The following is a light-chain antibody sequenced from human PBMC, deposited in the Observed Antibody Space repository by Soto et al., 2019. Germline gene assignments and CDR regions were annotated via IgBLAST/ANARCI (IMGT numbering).Light chain of an antibody. CDR1: QGINRW. CDR3: QQADSFPFT. J-gene: IGKJ3*01. V-gene: IGKV1-12*01. Sequence: DIQMTQSPSSVSASVGDRVTITCRASQGINRWLAWYQQKPGKAPKLLIYSAFTLESGVPSRFSGSGSGTDFTLTIRRLQHEDFATYSCQQADSFPFTFGPGTKVDIK. CDR2: SAF.